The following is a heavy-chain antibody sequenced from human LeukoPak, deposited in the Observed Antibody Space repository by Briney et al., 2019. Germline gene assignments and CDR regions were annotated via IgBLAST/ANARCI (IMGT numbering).Heavy chain of an antibody. J-gene: IGHJ4*02. V-gene: IGHV1-46*01. Sequence: GALVKVSCEASGYTFTSYYMHWVRQAPGQGLEWMGIINPSDGTTSHAQKFQGRVTMARDTSTSTVHMELSSLRSEDTAVYYCARDGSGSYYGHFDYWGRGTLVTVSS. CDR3: ARDGSGSYYGHFDY. CDR1: GYTFTSYY. CDR2: INPSDGTT. D-gene: IGHD1-26*01.